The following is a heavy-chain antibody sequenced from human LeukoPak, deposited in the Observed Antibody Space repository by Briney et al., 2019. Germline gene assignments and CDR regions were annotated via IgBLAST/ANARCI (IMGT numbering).Heavy chain of an antibody. CDR1: VGSISSSSYY. CDR3: ARGRNCPSADYYYGMDV. Sequence: SETLSLTCTVSVGSISSSSYYWGWLRQPPGKGLEWIGRIHSSGGTNYNPSLRSRVTMSVDTPKNQFSLKLTSVTAADTAIYYFARGRNCPSADYYYGMDVWGQGTTFTVSS. D-gene: IGHD3-10*01. CDR2: IHSSGGT. J-gene: IGHJ6*02. V-gene: IGHV4-39*07.